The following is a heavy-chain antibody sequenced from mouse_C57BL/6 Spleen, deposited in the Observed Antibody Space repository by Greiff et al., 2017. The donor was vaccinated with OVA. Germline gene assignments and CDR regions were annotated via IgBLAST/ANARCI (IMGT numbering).Heavy chain of an antibody. CDR3: ARDQGTRGYYFDY. J-gene: IGHJ2*01. D-gene: IGHD3-2*02. CDR1: GFTFSSYA. V-gene: IGHV5-4*01. Sequence: EVQGVESGGGLVKPGGSLKLSCAASGFTFSSYAMSWVRQTPEKRLEWVATISDGGSYTYYPDNVKGRFTISRDNAKNNLYLQMSHLKSEDTAMYYCARDQGTRGYYFDYWGQGTTLTVSS. CDR2: ISDGGSYT.